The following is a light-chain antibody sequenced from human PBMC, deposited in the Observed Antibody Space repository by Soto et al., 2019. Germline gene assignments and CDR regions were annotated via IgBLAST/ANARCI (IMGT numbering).Light chain of an antibody. CDR2: SNN. CDR1: SSNIGINT. J-gene: IGLJ3*02. Sequence: QSVLTQPPSASGTPGQRVTISCSGSSSNIGINTVNWYQQLPGTAPKLLIYSNNQRPSGVPDRFSGSKSGTSASLAISGLQSADEADYYCSSYTSSSTLWVFGGGTKVTVL. V-gene: IGLV1-44*01. CDR3: SSYTSSSTLWV.